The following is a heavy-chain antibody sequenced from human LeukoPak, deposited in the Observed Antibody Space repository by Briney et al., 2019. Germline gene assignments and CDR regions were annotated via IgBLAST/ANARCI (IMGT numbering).Heavy chain of an antibody. D-gene: IGHD6-19*01. Sequence: PGGSLRLSCAASGFTFSSYAMSWVRQAPGKGLEWVSTIYSGGSTYYADSVKGRFTISRDNSKNTLYLQMNSLRGEDTAVYYCARNGYTSGWYRNWGQGTLVTVSS. CDR1: GFTFSSYA. CDR3: ARNGYTSGWYRN. J-gene: IGHJ4*02. V-gene: IGHV3-23*05. CDR2: IYSGGST.